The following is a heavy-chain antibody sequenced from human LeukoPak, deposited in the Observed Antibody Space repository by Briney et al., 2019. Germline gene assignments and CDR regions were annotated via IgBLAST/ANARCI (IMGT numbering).Heavy chain of an antibody. J-gene: IGHJ3*02. V-gene: IGHV4-39*07. CDR1: GGSISSSSYY. CDR2: IYYSGRT. CDR3: ARDRKTRINMIIVAPLFAFDI. Sequence: SETLSLTCTVSGGSISSSSYYWGWIRQPPGKGLEWIGSIYYSGRTYYNPSLKSRVTISVDTSKNQFSLKLSSVTAADTAVYYCARDRKTRINMIIVAPLFAFDIWGQGTMVTVSS. D-gene: IGHD3-22*01.